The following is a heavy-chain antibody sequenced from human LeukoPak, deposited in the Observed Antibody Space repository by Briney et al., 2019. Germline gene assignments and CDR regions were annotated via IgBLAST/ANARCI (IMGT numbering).Heavy chain of an antibody. Sequence: ASVKVSCKASGYTFITYDINWVRQATGQGLEWMGWMNVNSGNTGYAQNFQGRLTITRNTSISTAYMELSSLRSEDTAVYYCATPVSVYCSSTSCYADNWLDPWGQGTLVTVSS. CDR1: GYTFITYD. D-gene: IGHD2-2*01. V-gene: IGHV1-8*03. CDR3: ATPVSVYCSSTSCYADNWLDP. J-gene: IGHJ5*02. CDR2: MNVNSGNT.